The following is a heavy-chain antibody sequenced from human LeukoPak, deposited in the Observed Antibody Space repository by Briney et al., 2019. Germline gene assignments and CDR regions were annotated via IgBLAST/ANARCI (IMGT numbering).Heavy chain of an antibody. V-gene: IGHV3-33*01. CDR3: ARAGGFRRELHLDY. CDR2: IWYDGSNK. J-gene: IGHJ4*02. D-gene: IGHD1-26*01. CDR1: GFTFSSYG. Sequence: GRSLRLSCAASGFTFSSYGMHWVRQAPAKGQEWVAVIWYDGSNKYYADSVKGRFTISRDNSKNTLYLQMNSLRAEDTAVYYCARAGGFRRELHLDYWGQGTLVTVSS.